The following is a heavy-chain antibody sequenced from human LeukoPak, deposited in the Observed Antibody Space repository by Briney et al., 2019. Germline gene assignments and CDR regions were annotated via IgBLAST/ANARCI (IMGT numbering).Heavy chain of an antibody. CDR1: GGSFSGYY. CDR2: INHSGST. J-gene: IGHJ4*02. Sequence: SETLSLTCAVYGGSFSGYYWSWIRQPPGKGLEWIGEINHSGSTNYNPSLKSRVTISVDTSKNQFSLKLSSVTAADTAVYYCARVFRQDSSGWYAWRHWGQGTLVTVSS. V-gene: IGHV4-34*01. D-gene: IGHD6-19*01. CDR3: ARVFRQDSSGWYAWRH.